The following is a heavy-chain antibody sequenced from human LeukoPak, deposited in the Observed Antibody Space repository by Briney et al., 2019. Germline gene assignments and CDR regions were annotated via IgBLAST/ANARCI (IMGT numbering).Heavy chain of an antibody. CDR2: IYYSGTS. Sequence: LRLSCAASGFTFSDYYMSWIRQHPGKGLEWIGHIYYSGTSFYNPSLTSRVTISVDTSKNQFSLKLTSVNDADTAVYYCARIERSSYSLGFDYWGQGTLVTVSS. CDR3: ARIERSSYSLGFDY. CDR1: GFTFSDYY. V-gene: IGHV4-31*02. J-gene: IGHJ4*02. D-gene: IGHD6-6*01.